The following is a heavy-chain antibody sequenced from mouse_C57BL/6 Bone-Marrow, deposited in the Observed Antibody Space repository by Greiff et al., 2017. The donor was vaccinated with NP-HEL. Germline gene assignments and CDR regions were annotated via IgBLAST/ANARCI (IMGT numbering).Heavy chain of an antibody. CDR2: INPSSGYT. CDR3: ARGGYGWFAY. Sequence: VQLQQSGAELARPGASVKMSCKASGYTFTSYTMHWVKQRPGQGLEWIGYINPSSGYTKYNQKFKDKATLTADESSSTAYMQLSSLTSEDSAVYYCARGGYGWFAYWGQGTLVTVSA. V-gene: IGHV1-4*01. CDR1: GYTFTSYT. D-gene: IGHD2-2*01. J-gene: IGHJ3*01.